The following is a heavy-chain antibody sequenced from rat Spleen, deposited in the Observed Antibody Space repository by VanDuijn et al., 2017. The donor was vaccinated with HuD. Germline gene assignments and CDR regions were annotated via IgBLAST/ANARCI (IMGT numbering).Heavy chain of an antibody. D-gene: IGHD1-2*01. CDR1: GFSLTSYH. CDR2: IGGDGST. J-gene: IGHJ4*01. Sequence: QVQLKESGPGLAQPAQTLSLTCTVSGFSLTSYHVSWVRQPPGKGLEWMGVIGGDGSTAYNSALKSRLSISRDTSKSQVFLKMSSLKTEDTATYYCARVRIAAMTAHYYVMDAWGQGASVTVSS. V-gene: IGHV2-32*01. CDR3: ARVRIAAMTAHYYVMDA.